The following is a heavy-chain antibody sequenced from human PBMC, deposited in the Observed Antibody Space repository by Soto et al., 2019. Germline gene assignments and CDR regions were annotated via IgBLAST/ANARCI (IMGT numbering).Heavy chain of an antibody. CDR2: ISSSSSYI. D-gene: IGHD3-22*01. J-gene: IGHJ4*02. V-gene: IGHV3-21*01. Sequence: GGSLRLSCAASGFTFSSYSMNWVRQAPGKGLEWVSSISSSSSYIYYADSVKGRITISRDNAKNSLYMQMNSLRAEDTAVYYCARESIQYYYDSSGPVRPFDYWGQGTLVTVSS. CDR1: GFTFSSYS. CDR3: ARESIQYYYDSSGPVRPFDY.